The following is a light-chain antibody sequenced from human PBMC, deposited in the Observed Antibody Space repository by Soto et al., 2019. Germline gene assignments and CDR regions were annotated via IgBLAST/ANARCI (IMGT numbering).Light chain of an antibody. V-gene: IGLV2-14*01. J-gene: IGLJ1*01. Sequence: QSALSQPASVSGSPGQSITISCTGTSSDVGGYNYVSWDQQHPGKAPKLMIYEVSNRPSGVSNRFSGSKCANTASLTISGLQAEDEADYYCSSYTSSSTLLYVFGTGTKVTVL. CDR1: SSDVGGYNY. CDR2: EVS. CDR3: SSYTSSSTLLYV.